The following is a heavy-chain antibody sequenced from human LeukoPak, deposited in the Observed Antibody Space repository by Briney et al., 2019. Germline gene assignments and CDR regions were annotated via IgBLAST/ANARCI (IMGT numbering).Heavy chain of an antibody. Sequence: GGSLRLSCTASGFTFSSYGMHWVRQAPGKGLEWVAFIRYDGSNKYYADSVKGRFTISRDNSKNTLYLQMNSLRAEDTAVYYCAKERTRRSGDPSDYWGQGTLVTVSS. CDR1: GFTFSSYG. D-gene: IGHD4-17*01. CDR3: AKERTRRSGDPSDY. V-gene: IGHV3-30*02. J-gene: IGHJ4*02. CDR2: IRYDGSNK.